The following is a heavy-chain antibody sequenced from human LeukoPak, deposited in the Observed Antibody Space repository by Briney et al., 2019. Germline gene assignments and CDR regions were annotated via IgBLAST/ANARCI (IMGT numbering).Heavy chain of an antibody. V-gene: IGHV1-69*01. J-gene: IGHJ4*02. CDR3: ARMGDYGDFLDY. CDR2: IIPIFGTA. Sequence: ASVKVSCKASGGTFSSYAISWVRQAPGQGLEWMGGIIPIFGTANYAQKFQGRVTITADESTSTAYMELSSLRSEDTAVYYCARMGDYGDFLDYWGQGTLVTVSS. CDR1: GGTFSSYA. D-gene: IGHD4-17*01.